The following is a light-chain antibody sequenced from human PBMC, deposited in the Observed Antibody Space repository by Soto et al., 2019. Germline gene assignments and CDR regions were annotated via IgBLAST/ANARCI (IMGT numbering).Light chain of an antibody. V-gene: IGKV1-39*01. CDR2: GSS. CDR1: QSISSY. J-gene: IGKJ1*01. Sequence: IQMTQTPSSLSASVGDRVTITCRASQSISSYLNWYQQKPGKAPNVLIFGSSSLQSGVASRFSGSGSGTDFTLTISSLQTEDFATYYWQQSYSTPRTFGQGTKWIS. CDR3: QQSYSTPRT.